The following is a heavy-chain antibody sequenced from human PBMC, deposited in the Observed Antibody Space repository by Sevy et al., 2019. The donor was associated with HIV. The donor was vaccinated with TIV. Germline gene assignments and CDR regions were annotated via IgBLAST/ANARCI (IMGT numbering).Heavy chain of an antibody. CDR2: IYSGGST. CDR1: GFTVSSNY. CDR3: ARGGRGGSSWYYFDY. D-gene: IGHD6-13*01. J-gene: IGHJ4*02. V-gene: IGHV3-53*01. Sequence: GGSLRLSCAASGFTVSSNYMGWVRQAPGMGLEWVSVIYSGGSTYYADSVKGRFTISRDNSKNTLYLQMNSLRAEDTAVYYCARGGRGGSSWYYFDYWGQGTLVTVSS.